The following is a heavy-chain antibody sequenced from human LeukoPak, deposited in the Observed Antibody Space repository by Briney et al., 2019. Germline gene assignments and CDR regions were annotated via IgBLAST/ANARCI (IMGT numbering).Heavy chain of an antibody. V-gene: IGHV3-66*01. Sequence: PGGSLRLSCAASGFTVSSNYMSWVRQAPGKGLEWVSTIYSGGSTYYADSVKGGFTISRDNSKNTLYLQMNSLRAEDTAVFYCARDREMAAFDYWGQGTLVTVSS. CDR3: ARDREMAAFDY. CDR1: GFTVSSNY. J-gene: IGHJ4*02. D-gene: IGHD5-24*01. CDR2: IYSGGST.